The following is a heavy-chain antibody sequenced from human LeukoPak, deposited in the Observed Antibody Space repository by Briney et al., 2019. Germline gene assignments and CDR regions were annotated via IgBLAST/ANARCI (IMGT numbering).Heavy chain of an antibody. Sequence: ASVKVSCKASGYTFTSYYMHWLRQAPGQGLEWMGIINPSGGSTSYEQKFQGRVTMTRDTSTSTVYMELSSLRSEDTAVYDCARYLGYSSGWYGYFDYWGQGTLVTVSS. CDR1: GYTFTSYY. CDR3: ARYLGYSSGWYGYFDY. V-gene: IGHV1-46*01. J-gene: IGHJ4*02. D-gene: IGHD6-19*01. CDR2: INPSGGST.